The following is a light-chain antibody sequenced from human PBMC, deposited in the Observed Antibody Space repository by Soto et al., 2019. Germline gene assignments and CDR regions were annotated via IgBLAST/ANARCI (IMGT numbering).Light chain of an antibody. J-gene: IGKJ2*01. CDR1: QGISTY. Sequence: DIQMTQSPSSLSASVGDRVTIPCRASQGISTYLIWYQQRQGKAPKHLIYASSNLVSGVPSRFSGSGSGTDFALTISSLQPEDFATDYCQQSYRTPYTFGQRTKLETK. CDR3: QQSYRTPYT. V-gene: IGKV1-39*01. CDR2: ASS.